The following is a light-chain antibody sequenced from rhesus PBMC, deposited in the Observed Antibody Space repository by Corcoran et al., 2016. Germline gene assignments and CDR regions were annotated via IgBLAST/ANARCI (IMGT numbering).Light chain of an antibody. CDR3: KQYYSRPLT. CDR2: KAS. Sequence: DIQMTQSPSSLSASVGDTVTITCRASQGISIWLAWYQQHTGKAPNLLIYKASSLQSGGPSRFSGNGSVTDFTFTISSLQSEDFSTYYCKQYYSRPLTFGGGTKVEIK. V-gene: IGKV1-21*01. J-gene: IGKJ4*01. CDR1: QGISIW.